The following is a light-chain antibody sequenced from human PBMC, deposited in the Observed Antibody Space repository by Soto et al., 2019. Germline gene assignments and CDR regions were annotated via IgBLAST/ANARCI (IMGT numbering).Light chain of an antibody. V-gene: IGKV2-28*01. CDR3: MQSLQGST. CDR1: QSLLHSSGNTY. CDR2: MGS. J-gene: IGKJ4*01. Sequence: DIVMTQSPLSLPVTPGEPASISCRSSQSLLHSSGNTYLDWYLQKPGQSPQLLMYMGSNRASGVPDRYSGSGSDTDFTLNISRVKPGDVGVYYCMQSLQGSTFGGGTKVEIK.